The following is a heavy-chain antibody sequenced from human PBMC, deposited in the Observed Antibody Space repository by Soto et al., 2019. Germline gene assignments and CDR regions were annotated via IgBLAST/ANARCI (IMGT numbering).Heavy chain of an antibody. V-gene: IGHV4-30-2*01. J-gene: IGHJ5*02. CDR3: ARARRIVVVPAAISNWFDP. CDR1: GGSISSGGYS. CDR2: IYHSGST. Sequence: SETLSLTCAVSGGSISSGGYSWSWIRQPPGKGLEWIGYIYHSGSTYYNPSLKSRVTISVDRSKNQFPLKLSSVTAADTAVYYCARARRIVVVPAAISNWFDPWGQGTLVTVSS. D-gene: IGHD2-2*01.